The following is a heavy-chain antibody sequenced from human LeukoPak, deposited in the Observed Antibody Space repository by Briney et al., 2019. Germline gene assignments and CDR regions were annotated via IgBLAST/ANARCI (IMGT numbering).Heavy chain of an antibody. J-gene: IGHJ5*02. CDR2: IYTSGST. Sequence: SETLSLTCAVYGGSFSGYYWSWIRQPAGKGLEWIGRIYTSGSTNYNPSLKSRVTISVDTSKNQFSLKLSSVTAADTAVYYCARIPQHNWFDPWGQGTLVTVSS. CDR3: ARIPQHNWFDP. CDR1: GGSFSGYY. V-gene: IGHV4-59*10.